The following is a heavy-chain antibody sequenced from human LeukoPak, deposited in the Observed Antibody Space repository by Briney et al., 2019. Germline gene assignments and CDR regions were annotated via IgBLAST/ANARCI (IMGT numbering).Heavy chain of an antibody. Sequence: GESLKISCKGSGYSFTSYWHAWGRQIPGKGLEWMGINYPGDSDTRYSPSFQGQVTMSADKSISTAYLQWSSLKASDTAMYYCARRGRGFDCWGQGTLVTASS. J-gene: IGHJ4*02. CDR1: GYSFTSYW. CDR3: ARRGRGFDC. V-gene: IGHV5-51*01. CDR2: NYPGDSDT. D-gene: IGHD3-10*01.